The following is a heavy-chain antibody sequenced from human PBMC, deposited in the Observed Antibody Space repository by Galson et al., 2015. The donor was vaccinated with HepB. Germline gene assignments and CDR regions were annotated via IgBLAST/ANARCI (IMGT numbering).Heavy chain of an antibody. CDR3: VREGYSSAWDDWYFDV. D-gene: IGHD6-19*01. V-gene: IGHV3-13*04. CDR2: IGTGGDT. Sequence: SLRLSCAASGFTFSGPEFHWVRQVIGKGLEWVSAIGTGGDTYYPDSVKGRFTISRENAKNSLYLQMNSLRAGDTAVYYCVREGYSSAWDDWYFDVWGRGTLVTVSS. J-gene: IGHJ2*01. CDR1: GFTFSGPE.